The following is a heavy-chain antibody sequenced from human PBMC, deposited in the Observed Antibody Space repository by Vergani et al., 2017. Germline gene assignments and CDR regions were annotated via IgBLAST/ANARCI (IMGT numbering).Heavy chain of an antibody. CDR1: GFTFSSYG. CDR3: ARFDLSGSYHPAFDY. D-gene: IGHD1-26*01. J-gene: IGHJ4*02. V-gene: IGHV3-33*01. Sequence: QVQLVESGGGVVQPGRSLRLSCAASGFTFSSYGMHWVRQAPGKGLEWVAVIRYDGSNKYYADSVKGRFTISRDNSKNTLYLQMNSLRAEDTAVYYCARFDLSGSYHPAFDYWGQGTLVTVSS. CDR2: IRYDGSNK.